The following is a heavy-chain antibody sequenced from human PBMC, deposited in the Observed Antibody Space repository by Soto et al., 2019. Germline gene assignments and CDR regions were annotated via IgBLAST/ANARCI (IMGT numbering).Heavy chain of an antibody. V-gene: IGHV1-69*12. CDR2: IIPIFGTA. CDR1: GGTFSSYA. Sequence: QVQLVQSGAEVKKPGSSVKVSCKASGGTFSSYAISWVRQAPGQGLEWMGGIIPIFGTANYAQKFQGRVXIXGXXSTSTAYMELSSLRSEDTAVYYCARVRGTAMVYDYWGQGTLVTVSS. D-gene: IGHD5-18*01. J-gene: IGHJ4*02. CDR3: ARVRGTAMVYDY.